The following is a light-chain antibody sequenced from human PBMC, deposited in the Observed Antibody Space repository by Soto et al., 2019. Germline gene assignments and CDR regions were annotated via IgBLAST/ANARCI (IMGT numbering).Light chain of an antibody. CDR3: SSYTSSSVV. Sequence: QSALTQPASVSGSPGQSITISCTGTSSDVGVYNYVSWYQQHPGKAPKLMIYDVSNRPSGVSNRFSGSKSGNTASLTISGLQAEDEADYYCSSYTSSSVVFGGGTKVTVL. V-gene: IGLV2-14*01. J-gene: IGLJ2*01. CDR2: DVS. CDR1: SSDVGVYNY.